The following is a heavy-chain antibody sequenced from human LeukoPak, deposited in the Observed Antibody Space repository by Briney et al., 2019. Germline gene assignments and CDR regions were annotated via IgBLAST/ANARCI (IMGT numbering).Heavy chain of an antibody. V-gene: IGHV1-2*02. CDR1: VYPFTDYY. CDR2: INPNSGGT. CDR3: AREGDTAMVSDAFDI. D-gene: IGHD5-18*01. J-gene: IGHJ3*02. Sequence: ASVTVSCKPSVYPFTDYYMHWVRQAPGQGLEWMGWINPNSGGTNYAQNFQGRVTMTRDTSISTTYMELSRLRSDDTAVYYCAREGDTAMVSDAFDIWGQGTMVTVSS.